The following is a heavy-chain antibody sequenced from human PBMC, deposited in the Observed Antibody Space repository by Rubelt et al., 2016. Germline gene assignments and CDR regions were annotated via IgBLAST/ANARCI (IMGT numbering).Heavy chain of an antibody. CDR2: INHSGST. V-gene: IGHV4-34*01. D-gene: IGHD5-12*01. CDR1: GGSFSGYY. CDR3: ARLLVTTPTYYYYGMDV. J-gene: IGHJ6*02. Sequence: QVQLQQWGAGLLKPSETLSLTCAVYGGSFSGYYWSWIRQPPGKGLEWIGEINHSGSTNYNPTLKSLVTSSLDPSKNQFSLRLRCGPPADTAVYYWARLLVTTPTYYYYGMDVWGQGTTVTVSS.